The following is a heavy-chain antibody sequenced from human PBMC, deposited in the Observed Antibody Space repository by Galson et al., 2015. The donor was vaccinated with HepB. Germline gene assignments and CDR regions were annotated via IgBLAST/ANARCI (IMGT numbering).Heavy chain of an antibody. Sequence: RLPRAAAGVTFSDYGMHCLGPSPGQGGVCVAVISCDGNKEYYADSVKGRFTISRDNSKNTLYLQMNSLRAEDTAVYYCAKDFSTYYYDSSGSLDYWGQGTLVTVSS. V-gene: IGHV3-30*18. J-gene: IGHJ4*02. D-gene: IGHD3-22*01. CDR1: GVTFSDYG. CDR3: AKDFSTYYYDSSGSLDY. CDR2: ISCDGNKE.